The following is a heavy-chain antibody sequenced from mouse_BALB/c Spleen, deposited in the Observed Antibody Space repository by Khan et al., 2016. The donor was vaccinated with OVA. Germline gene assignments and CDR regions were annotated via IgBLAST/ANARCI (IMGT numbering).Heavy chain of an antibody. CDR2: INSDGYYT. Sequence: EVKLEVSGGDLMKPGGSLKLSCAASGFTFSTYGMSWVRQTPDKRLEWVATINSDGYYTYYPDSVQGRFTISRNNAKNTLYLQMSSLKSEDTAMYYCASHLTGSFAYWGQGTLVTVSA. J-gene: IGHJ3*01. CDR1: GFTFSTYG. V-gene: IGHV5-6*02. CDR3: ASHLTGSFAY. D-gene: IGHD4-1*01.